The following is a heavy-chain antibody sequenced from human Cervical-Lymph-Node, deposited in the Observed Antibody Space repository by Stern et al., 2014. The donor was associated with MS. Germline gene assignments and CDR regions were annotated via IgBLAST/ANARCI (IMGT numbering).Heavy chain of an antibody. V-gene: IGHV2-5*09. J-gene: IGHJ5*02. CDR3: AHRPIITSALKGYFDP. D-gene: IGHD3-10*01. CDR2: IYWGDDK. Sequence: QVTLKESGPTLVKPTQTLTLTCTFSGFSLTTNGVGVGWIRQPPGKALEWLALIYWGDDKCYRPSLKNRLTVPRATSKNQVVLTMTNMDPVDTATYYCAHRPIITSALKGYFDPWGQGTLVTVSS. CDR1: GFSLTTNGVG.